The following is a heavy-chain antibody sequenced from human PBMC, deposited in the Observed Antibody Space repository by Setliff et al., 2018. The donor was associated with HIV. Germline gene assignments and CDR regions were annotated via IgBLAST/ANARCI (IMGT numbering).Heavy chain of an antibody. Sequence: SETLSLTCTVPGGSISSYYWSWIRQPAGKGLEWIGRTYPSGSTYYIPSLKSRATISIDTSKNQLSLKLRSVTAADTAVYYCARRRDGYNSAPWRNDYWGQGTLVTVSS. V-gene: IGHV4-4*07. J-gene: IGHJ4*02. CDR2: TYPSGST. CDR1: GGSISSYY. CDR3: ARRRDGYNSAPWRNDY. D-gene: IGHD5-12*01.